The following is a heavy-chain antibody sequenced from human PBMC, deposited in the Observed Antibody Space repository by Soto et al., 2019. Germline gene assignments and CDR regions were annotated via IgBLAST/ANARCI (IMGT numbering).Heavy chain of an antibody. CDR3: ARRVVAARLPDYFDY. CDR1: GGSISSSSYY. D-gene: IGHD6-6*01. CDR2: IYYSGST. Sequence: QLQLQESGPGLVKPSETLSLTCTVSGGSISSSSYYWGWIRQPPGKGLEWIGSIYYSGSTYYNPSLKSRVTISVDTSKNQFSLKLSSVTAADTAVYYCARRVVAARLPDYFDYWGQGTLVTVSS. J-gene: IGHJ4*02. V-gene: IGHV4-39*01.